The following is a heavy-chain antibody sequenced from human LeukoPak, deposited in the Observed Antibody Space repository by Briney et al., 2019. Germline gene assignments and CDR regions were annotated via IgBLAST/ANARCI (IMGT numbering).Heavy chain of an antibody. V-gene: IGHV1-18*01. CDR1: GYTFTSYG. Sequence: GASVKVSCKASGYTFTSYGISWVRQAPGQGLEWMGWISAYNVNTNDAQKLQGRVTMTTDTSTTTAYMELRSLRAEDTAVYYCARLYYYDSSGWGAFDIWGQGTMVTVSS. CDR2: ISAYNVNT. CDR3: ARLYYYDSSGWGAFDI. J-gene: IGHJ3*02. D-gene: IGHD3-22*01.